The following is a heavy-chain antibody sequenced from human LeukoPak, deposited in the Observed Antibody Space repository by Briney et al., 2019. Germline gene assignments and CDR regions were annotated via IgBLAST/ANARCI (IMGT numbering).Heavy chain of an antibody. Sequence: GGSLRLSCAASGFTFSSYAMSWVRQAPGKGLEWVSAISGSGGSTYYADSVKGRFTISRDNSKNTLYLQMNSLRAEDTAVYYCAKDPDYYDSSGYYSQIDYWGQGTLVTVSS. D-gene: IGHD3-22*01. CDR1: GFTFSSYA. J-gene: IGHJ4*02. CDR2: ISGSGGST. CDR3: AKDPDYYDSSGYYSQIDY. V-gene: IGHV3-23*01.